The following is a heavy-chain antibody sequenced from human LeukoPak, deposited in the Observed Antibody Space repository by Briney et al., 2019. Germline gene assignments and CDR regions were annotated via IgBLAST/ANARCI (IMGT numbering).Heavy chain of an antibody. D-gene: IGHD3-22*01. Sequence: GGSLRLSCAASGFTLKNYWVSWVRQAPGKGLEWVANIKQDGSEKYYVDSVKGRSTISRDNAKNSLYLQMNSLRVEDTAVYYCARDIAHDSSGFWNSVYYYYMDVWGKGTTVTISS. V-gene: IGHV3-7*01. CDR3: ARDIAHDSSGFWNSVYYYYMDV. J-gene: IGHJ6*03. CDR1: GFTLKNYW. CDR2: IKQDGSEK.